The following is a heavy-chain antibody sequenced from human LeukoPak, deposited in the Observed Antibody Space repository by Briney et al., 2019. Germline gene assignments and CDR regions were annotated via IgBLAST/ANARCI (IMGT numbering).Heavy chain of an antibody. CDR3: ARRGYSYGLWGFDY. J-gene: IGHJ4*02. Sequence: SETLSLTCAVYGGSFSGYYWSWIRQPPGKGLEWIGEINHSGSTNYNPSLKSRVTISVDTSKNQSSLKLSSVTAADTAVYYCARRGYSYGLWGFDYWGQGTLVTVSS. V-gene: IGHV4-34*01. CDR1: GGSFSGYY. CDR2: INHSGST. D-gene: IGHD5-18*01.